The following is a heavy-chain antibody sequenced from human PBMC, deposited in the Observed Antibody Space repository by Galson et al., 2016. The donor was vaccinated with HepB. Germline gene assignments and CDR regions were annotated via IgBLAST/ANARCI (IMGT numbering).Heavy chain of an antibody. D-gene: IGHD4-11*01. V-gene: IGHV1-46*02. CDR3: ASIGRGKQGDSKYYYYGMDV. CDR2: INPSGDYT. J-gene: IGHJ6*02. CDR1: GYNFKTYY. Sequence: SVKVSCKASGYNFKTYYIHWVRQAPGQGLEWMGVINPSGDYTTYAQKFQDRVIMTRDTSTSTVYMELSSLKSEDTAVYFCASIGRGKQGDSKYYYYGMDVWGQGTTVTVSS.